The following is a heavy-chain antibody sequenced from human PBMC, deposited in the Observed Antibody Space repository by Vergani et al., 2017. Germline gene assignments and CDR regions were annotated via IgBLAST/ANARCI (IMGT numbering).Heavy chain of an antibody. CDR1: GGSISSYY. Sequence: QVQLQESGPGLVKPSETLSLTCTVSGGSISSYYWSWIRQPPGKGLEWIGYIYYSGSTNYNPSLKSRVTISVDTSKNQFSLKLSSVTAADTAVYYCVRVDGWFDPWGQGTLVTVSS. V-gene: IGHV4-59*01. CDR3: VRVDGWFDP. CDR2: IYYSGST. J-gene: IGHJ5*02. D-gene: IGHD5-24*01.